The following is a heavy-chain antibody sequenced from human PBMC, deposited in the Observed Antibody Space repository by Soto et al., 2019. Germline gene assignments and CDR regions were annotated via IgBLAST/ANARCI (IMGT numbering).Heavy chain of an antibody. CDR1: GGSFSDFH. Sequence: QVQLQQWGAGLLKNSETLSLTCAVYGGSFSDFHWSWIRQPPGKGLVWIGEIHHRGNTNYNPSLRSRVTMSVDTSQNQFSLKMTSVTAADTAVYYGARTHYSMDVWGKGTTVTVSS. CDR3: ARTHYSMDV. J-gene: IGHJ6*03. CDR2: IHHRGNT. V-gene: IGHV4-34*01.